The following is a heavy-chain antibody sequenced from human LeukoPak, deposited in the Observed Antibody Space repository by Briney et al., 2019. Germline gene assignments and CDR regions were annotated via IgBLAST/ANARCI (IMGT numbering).Heavy chain of an antibody. Sequence: SQTLSLTCTVSGGSISSGSYYWSWIRQPAGKGLEWIGRIYTSGSTNYNPSLKSRVTISVDTSKNQFSLKLSSVTAADTAVYYCASSSWSYYFDYWGQGTLVTVSS. D-gene: IGHD6-13*01. J-gene: IGHJ4*02. CDR1: GGSISSGSYY. CDR2: IYTSGST. V-gene: IGHV4-61*02. CDR3: ASSSWSYYFDY.